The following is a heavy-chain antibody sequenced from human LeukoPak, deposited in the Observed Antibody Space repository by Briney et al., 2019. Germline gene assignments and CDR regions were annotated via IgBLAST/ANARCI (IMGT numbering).Heavy chain of an antibody. V-gene: IGHV1-8*03. CDR3: ARGVRTTGTTENLDY. D-gene: IGHD1-1*01. J-gene: IGHJ4*02. Sequence: ASVKVSCKASGYTFTSYDINWVRQATGQGLEWMGWMNPNSGNTGYAQKFQGRVTITRDASISTAYMELSSLRSEDTAVYYCARGVRTTGTTENLDYWGQGTLVTVSS. CDR1: GYTFTSYD. CDR2: MNPNSGNT.